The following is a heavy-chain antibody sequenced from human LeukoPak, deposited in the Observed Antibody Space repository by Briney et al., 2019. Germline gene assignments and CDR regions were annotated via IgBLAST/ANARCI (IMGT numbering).Heavy chain of an antibody. CDR1: GFTFSSYW. CDR3: ARDPWKELPDALDI. CDR2: IKQDGSEK. D-gene: IGHD5-18*01. Sequence: PGGSLRLSCAASGFTFSSYWMSWVRQAPGKGLEWVANIKQDGSEKYYVDSVKGRFTISRDNAKNSLYLQMNSLRAEDTAVYYCARDPWKELPDALDIWGQGTMVTVSS. V-gene: IGHV3-7*01. J-gene: IGHJ3*02.